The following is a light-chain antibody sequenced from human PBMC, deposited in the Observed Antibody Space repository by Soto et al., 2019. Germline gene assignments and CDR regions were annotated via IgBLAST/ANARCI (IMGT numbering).Light chain of an antibody. Sequence: QSVLTQPPSVSGAPGQRVTISCTGSTSNTGAGYDVHWYQHLPGAAPKLLINGTSNRPSGVPDRFSGSKSGTSASLAITGLQAEDESDDYCQSYDSSLSGWVFGGGTKVTV. CDR3: QSYDSSLSGWV. CDR1: TSNTGAGYD. CDR2: GTS. J-gene: IGLJ3*02. V-gene: IGLV1-40*01.